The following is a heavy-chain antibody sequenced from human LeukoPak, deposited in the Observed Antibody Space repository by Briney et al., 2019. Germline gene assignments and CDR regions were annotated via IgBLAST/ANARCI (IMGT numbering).Heavy chain of an antibody. CDR2: INAESHKT. Sequence: PLASVKVSCTASGYTFTNNAIHWVRQAPGQSLEWMGWINAESHKTKSAQKFQTRLSITTDTSASTVYMELSSLTSEDMAVYYCARGAAGSHYWFFDLWGRGTLLTVSS. CDR1: GYTFTNNA. J-gene: IGHJ2*01. CDR3: ARGAAGSHYWFFDL. V-gene: IGHV1-3*01. D-gene: IGHD3-16*01.